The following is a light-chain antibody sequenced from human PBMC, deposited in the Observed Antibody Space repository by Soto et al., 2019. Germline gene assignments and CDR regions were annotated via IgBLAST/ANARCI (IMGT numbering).Light chain of an antibody. CDR1: QSVSSY. V-gene: IGKV3-11*01. Sequence: IGLTQSPATLSLSPGERATLSCRASQSVSSYLAWYQQKPGQAPRLLIYDASNRATGIPARFSGSGSGTDFTLTISSLEPEDFAVYYCQQRSNWPLTFGGGTTVDIK. J-gene: IGKJ4*01. CDR3: QQRSNWPLT. CDR2: DAS.